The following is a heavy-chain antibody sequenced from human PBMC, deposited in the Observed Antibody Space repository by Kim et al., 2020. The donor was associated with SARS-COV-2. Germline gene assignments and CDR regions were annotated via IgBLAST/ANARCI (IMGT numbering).Heavy chain of an antibody. J-gene: IGHJ4*02. D-gene: IGHD1-1*01. V-gene: IGHV3-48*02. CDR2: TSSSDSTK. CDR3: ARGRAKPGATDY. Sequence: GGSLRLSCAASGFTFSTYSMNWVRQAPGKGLEWVSYTSSSDSTKYYAASVKGRFTISRDNAKNSLYLQMTSLRDEDTAVYYFARGRAKPGATDYWGQGT. CDR1: GFTFSTYS.